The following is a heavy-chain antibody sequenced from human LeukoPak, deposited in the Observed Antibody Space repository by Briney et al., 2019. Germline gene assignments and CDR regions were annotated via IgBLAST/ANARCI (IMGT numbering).Heavy chain of an antibody. V-gene: IGHV5-51*01. CDR3: ARSSSGYYFY. CDR2: IYPSDSGT. J-gene: IGHJ4*02. Sequence: GESLKISCKGSGYSFTKSWIGWVRQMPGKGLEWMGIIYPSDSGTRYSPSFQGQVTISADKSISTAYLQWSSLKASDTAMYYCARSSSGYYFYWGQGTLVTVSS. D-gene: IGHD3-22*01. CDR1: GYSFTKSW.